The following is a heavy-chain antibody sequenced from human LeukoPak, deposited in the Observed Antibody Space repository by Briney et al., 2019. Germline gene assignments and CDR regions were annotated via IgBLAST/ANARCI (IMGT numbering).Heavy chain of an antibody. CDR2: IKQDGSEK. CDR3: ARDLSPYYYDSSGYYHIYYFDY. D-gene: IGHD3-22*01. CDR1: GFTLSSYS. V-gene: IGHV3-7*01. J-gene: IGHJ4*02. Sequence: GGSLRLSCVASGFTLSSYSMSWVRQAPGKGLEWVANIKQDGSEKYYVDSVKGRFTISRDNAKNSLYLQMNSLRAEDTAVYYCARDLSPYYYDSSGYYHIYYFDYWGQGTLVTVSS.